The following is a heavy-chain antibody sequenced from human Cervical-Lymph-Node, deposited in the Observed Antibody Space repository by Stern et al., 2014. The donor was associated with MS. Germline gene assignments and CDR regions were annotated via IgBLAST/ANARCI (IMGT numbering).Heavy chain of an antibody. CDR1: GYTFTSYG. Sequence: QVQLVQSGAGVKKPGDSVKATCKASGYTFTSYGISWVRQAPGQGLEWIGLISAYNGNTNNAQKLQGRVTMTTDTSTSTAYMELRSLRSDDTAVYYCARGLLGSENAFDIWGQGTMVTVSS. CDR3: ARGLLGSENAFDI. V-gene: IGHV1-18*01. CDR2: ISAYNGNT. D-gene: IGHD2-15*01. J-gene: IGHJ3*02.